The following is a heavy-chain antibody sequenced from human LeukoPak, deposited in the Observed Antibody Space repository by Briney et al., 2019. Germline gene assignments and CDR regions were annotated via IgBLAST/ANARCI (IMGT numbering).Heavy chain of an antibody. V-gene: IGHV1-2*02. Sequence: ASVKVSCKASGYTFTGYYMHWVRQAPGQGLEWMGWINPNSGGTNYAQKLQGRVTMTRDTSISTAYMELSRLRSDDTAVYYCARANWNDGGYYYYYMDVWGKGTTVTVSS. CDR2: INPNSGGT. D-gene: IGHD1-20*01. J-gene: IGHJ6*03. CDR1: GYTFTGYY. CDR3: ARANWNDGGYYYYYMDV.